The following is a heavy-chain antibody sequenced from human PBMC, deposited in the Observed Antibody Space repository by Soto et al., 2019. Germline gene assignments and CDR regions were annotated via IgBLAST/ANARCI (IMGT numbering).Heavy chain of an antibody. J-gene: IGHJ4*02. CDR2: ISYDGSNK. V-gene: IGHV3-30*18. CDR1: GFTFSSYG. CDR3: AKDRNLEMATIYWSDGGFDY. D-gene: IGHD5-12*01. Sequence: GGSLRLSCAASGFTFSSYGMHWVRQAPGKGLEWVAVISYDGSNKYYADSVKGRFTISRDNSKNTLYLQMNSLRAEDTAVYYCAKDRNLEMATIYWSDGGFDYWGQGTLVTVSS.